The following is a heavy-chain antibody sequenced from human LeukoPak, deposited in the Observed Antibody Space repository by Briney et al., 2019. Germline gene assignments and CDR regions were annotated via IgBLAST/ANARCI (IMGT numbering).Heavy chain of an antibody. CDR1: GGSFSGYY. J-gene: IGHJ4*02. CDR2: INHSGST. V-gene: IGHV4-34*01. Sequence: SETLSLTCAVYGGSFSGYYWSWIRQPPGKGLEWIGEINHSGSTNYNPSLKSRVTISVDTSKNQFSLKLSSVTAADTAVYYCASLYSGYDYGFDYWGQGTLVTVSS. CDR3: ASLYSGYDYGFDY. D-gene: IGHD5-12*01.